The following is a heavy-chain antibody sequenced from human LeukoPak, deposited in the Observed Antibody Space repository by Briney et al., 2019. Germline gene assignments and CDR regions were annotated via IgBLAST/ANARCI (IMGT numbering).Heavy chain of an antibody. J-gene: IGHJ4*02. CDR2: ISYDGSNK. CDR3: ANIAAAGVDY. D-gene: IGHD6-13*01. CDR1: EFTFSSYA. V-gene: IGHV3-30-3*01. Sequence: GGSLRLSCAASEFTFSSYAMHWVRQAPGKGLEWVAVISYDGSNKYYADSVKGRFTISRDNSKNTLYLQMNSLRAEDTAVYYCANIAAAGVDYWGQGTLVTVSS.